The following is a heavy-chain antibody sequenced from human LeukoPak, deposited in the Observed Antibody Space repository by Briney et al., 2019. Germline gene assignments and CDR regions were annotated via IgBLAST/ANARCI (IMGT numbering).Heavy chain of an antibody. CDR1: GHTLTDLS. CDR3: ATGGIYSLLDY. V-gene: IGHV1-24*01. Sequence: ASVKVSCKVSGHTLTDLSTHWVRQAPGGGLEWMGTIDPEDGETIYAQKFQGRVTMTEDTATDTAYMELRSLRSADTAVYYCATGGIYSLLDYWGQGTLVTVSS. J-gene: IGHJ4*02. D-gene: IGHD1-26*01. CDR2: IDPEDGET.